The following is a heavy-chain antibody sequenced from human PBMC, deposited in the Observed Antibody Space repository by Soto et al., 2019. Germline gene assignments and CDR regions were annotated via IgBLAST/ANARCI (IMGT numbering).Heavy chain of an antibody. CDR3: ARFRCYIDY. D-gene: IGHD3-16*02. Sequence: XGLLKVLLYSSGNRCSTYWDAVVRQMPGKGLEWMWSIHPADSDTSYSPSFQDQVIISDDKSTNAAYLEWDSLKGSDTAIYDCARFRCYIDYWGHRTLVTVSS. V-gene: IGHV5-51*01. CDR2: IHPADSDT. J-gene: IGHJ4*01. CDR1: GNRCSTYW.